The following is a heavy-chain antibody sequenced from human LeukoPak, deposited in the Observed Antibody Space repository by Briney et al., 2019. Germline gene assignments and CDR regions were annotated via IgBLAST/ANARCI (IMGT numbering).Heavy chain of an antibody. D-gene: IGHD6-19*01. CDR2: INHSGST. J-gene: IGHJ6*03. Sequence: PSETLSLTCAVYGGSFSGYYWSWIRQPPGKGLEWIGEINHSGSTNYNPSLKSRVTISVDTSKNQFSLKLSSVTAADTAVYYCARHARTGWYPYYYYYMDVWGKGTTVTVSS. CDR3: ARHARTGWYPYYYYYMDV. V-gene: IGHV4-34*01. CDR1: GGSFSGYY.